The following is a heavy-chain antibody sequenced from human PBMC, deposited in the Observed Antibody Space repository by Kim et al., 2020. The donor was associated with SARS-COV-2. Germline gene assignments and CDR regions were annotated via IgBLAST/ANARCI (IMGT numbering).Heavy chain of an antibody. CDR1: GFSFSSYW. D-gene: IGHD1-26*01. J-gene: IGHJ6*03. Sequence: GGSLRLSCAASGFSFSSYWMHWVRQAPGKGLVWVSRINTDGSSTSYADCVKGRFTISRDNAKNTLYLQMNSLRAEDTAVYYCATRELHPRSYMDVWGKGTTVTVSS. V-gene: IGHV3-74*01. CDR2: INTDGSST. CDR3: ATRELHPRSYMDV.